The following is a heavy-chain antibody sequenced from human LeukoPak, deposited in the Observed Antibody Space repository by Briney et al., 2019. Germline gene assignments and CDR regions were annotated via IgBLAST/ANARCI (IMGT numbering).Heavy chain of an antibody. CDR3: ARDPNEVYNCYMDV. CDR2: ISSSGTTI. Sequence: GGSLRLSCAASGFTFSSYAMTWIRQAPGKGLEWVSYISSSGTTIFYADSVKGRFTISRDNAKNSLYLQMNSLRVEDTAVYYCARDPNEVYNCYMDVWGKGTTVTISS. J-gene: IGHJ6*03. CDR1: GFTFSSYA. D-gene: IGHD5-24*01. V-gene: IGHV3-48*04.